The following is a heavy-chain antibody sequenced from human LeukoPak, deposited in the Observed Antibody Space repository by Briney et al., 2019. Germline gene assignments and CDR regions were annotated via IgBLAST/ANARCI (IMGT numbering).Heavy chain of an antibody. CDR2: IYTSGST. D-gene: IGHD3-10*01. CDR3: AGFSWFYAFDI. J-gene: IGHJ3*02. V-gene: IGHV4-4*09. Sequence: ETLSLTCTVSGGSISSYYWSWIRQPPGKGLEWIGYIYTSGSTNYNPSLKSRVTISVDTSKNQFSLKLSSVTAADTAVYYCAGFSWFYAFDIWGQGTMVTASS. CDR1: GGSISSYY.